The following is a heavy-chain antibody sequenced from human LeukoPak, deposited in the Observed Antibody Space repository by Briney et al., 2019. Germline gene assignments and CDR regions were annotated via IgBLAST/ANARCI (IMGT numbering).Heavy chain of an antibody. J-gene: IGHJ3*02. V-gene: IGHV3-74*01. CDR3: ARGGHSAVAGTTGLDAFDI. CDR2: INSDGSST. Sequence: QSGGSLRLSCAASGFTFSSYWMHWVRQAPGKGLVWVSRINSDGSSTSYADSVKGRFTISRDNAKNTLYLQMNSLRAEETAEYYCARGGHSAVAGTTGLDAFDIWGQGTMVTVSS. CDR1: GFTFSSYW. D-gene: IGHD6-19*01.